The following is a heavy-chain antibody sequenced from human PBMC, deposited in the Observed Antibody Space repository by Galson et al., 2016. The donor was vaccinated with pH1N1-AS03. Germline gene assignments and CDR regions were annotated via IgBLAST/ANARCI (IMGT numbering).Heavy chain of an antibody. CDR3: STDETSYYDYGMDV. CDR1: GFTFSNAW. CDR2: IRSKSDGGTT. Sequence: SLRLSCAASGFTFSNAWMTWVRQAPGKGLEWVGRIRSKSDGGTTDYAAPVKARLTIPRDDSKNTLYLQMNSLKTEDTAVYYCSTDETSYYDYGMDVWGRGTTVTVSS. V-gene: IGHV3-15*01. J-gene: IGHJ6*02.